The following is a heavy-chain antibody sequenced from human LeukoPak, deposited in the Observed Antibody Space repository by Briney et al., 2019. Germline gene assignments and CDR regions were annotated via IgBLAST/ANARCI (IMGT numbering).Heavy chain of an antibody. V-gene: IGHV4-59*01. CDR2: IYDSGTT. CDR3: ASGHNFDY. J-gene: IGHJ4*02. CDR1: GGSISSCY. Sequence: SETLSLTCTVSGGSISSCYWSWVRQPPGREPELIGYIYDSGTTTYNPSLKSRVTISVDTSKNQFSLKLNSVTAADTAVYYCASGHNFDYWGQGTLVTVSS.